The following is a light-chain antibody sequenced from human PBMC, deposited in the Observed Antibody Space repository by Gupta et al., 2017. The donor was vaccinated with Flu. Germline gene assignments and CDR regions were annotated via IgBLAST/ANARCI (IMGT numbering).Light chain of an antibody. CDR1: TSDVGGYNY. CDR3: SSYTSSSHVV. CDR2: EVS. Sequence: ITNSSTETTSDVGGYNYVSWYQQHPAKAPKLMIYEVSNRPAGVSNRFSGSKSGNTASLTISVLQAEDEADYYCSSYTSSSHVVFGGGTKLTVL. J-gene: IGLJ2*01. V-gene: IGLV2-14*01.